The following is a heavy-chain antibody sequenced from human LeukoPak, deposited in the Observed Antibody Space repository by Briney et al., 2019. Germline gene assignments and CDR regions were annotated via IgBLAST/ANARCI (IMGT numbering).Heavy chain of an antibody. Sequence: GGSLRLSCAASGFTFSSYAMHWVRQAPGKGLEWAAVISYDGSNKYYADSVKGRFTISRDNAKNSLYLQMNSLRAEDTAVYYCARDKWRKGFDYWGQGTLVTVSS. D-gene: IGHD1-26*01. CDR3: ARDKWRKGFDY. V-gene: IGHV3-30*04. CDR2: ISYDGSNK. CDR1: GFTFSSYA. J-gene: IGHJ4*02.